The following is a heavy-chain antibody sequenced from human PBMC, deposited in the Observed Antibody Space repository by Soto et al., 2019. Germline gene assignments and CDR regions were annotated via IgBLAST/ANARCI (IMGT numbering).Heavy chain of an antibody. J-gene: IGHJ6*02. Sequence: QVQLQESGPGLVKPSQTLSLTCTVSGGSISSGGYYWSWIRQHPGKGLEWIGYIYYSGSTYYNPSLKSRVTISVDTSKNQFSLKLSSVTAADTAVYCCARGYYDSSGYYSPNYYYGMDVWGQGTTVTVSS. CDR3: ARGYYDSSGYYSPNYYYGMDV. CDR2: IYYSGST. D-gene: IGHD3-22*01. CDR1: GGSISSGGYY. V-gene: IGHV4-31*03.